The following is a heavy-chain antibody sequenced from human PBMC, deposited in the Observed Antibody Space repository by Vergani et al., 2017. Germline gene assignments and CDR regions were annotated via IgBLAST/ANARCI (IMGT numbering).Heavy chain of an antibody. CDR2: IWYDGSNK. D-gene: IGHD6-6*01. V-gene: IGHV3-33*06. J-gene: IGHJ4*02. CDR3: AKDLSVRQLVPPVPSDPPDY. Sequence: QVQLVESGGGVVQPGRSLRLSCAASGFTFSSYGMHWVRQAPGKGLEWVAVIWYDGSNKYYADSVKDRFTISRDNSKNTLYLQMNSLRAEDTAVYYCAKDLSVRQLVPPVPSDPPDYWGQGTLVTVSS. CDR1: GFTFSSYG.